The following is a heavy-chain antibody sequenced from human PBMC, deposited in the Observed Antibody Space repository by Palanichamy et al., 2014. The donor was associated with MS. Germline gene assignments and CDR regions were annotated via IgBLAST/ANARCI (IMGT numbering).Heavy chain of an antibody. D-gene: IGHD6-6*01. CDR1: GGSFSDYY. CDR3: ATLMSSSGADH. Sequence: QVQLQQWGAGLLKPSETLSLTCGVYGGSFSDYYWSWIRQPPGMGLEWIGEINHSGNTNYNPSLKSRVTISVDTSKNQLSLKVSSVTAADMAVYYCATLMSSSGADHWGQGTLVTVSS. J-gene: IGHJ4*02. V-gene: IGHV4-34*01. CDR2: INHSGNT.